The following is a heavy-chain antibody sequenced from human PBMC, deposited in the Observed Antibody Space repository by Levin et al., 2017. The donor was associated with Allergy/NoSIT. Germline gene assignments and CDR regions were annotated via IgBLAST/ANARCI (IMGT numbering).Heavy chain of an antibody. J-gene: IGHJ6*03. D-gene: IGHD2-15*01. CDR1: GDSISSSHW. CDR3: AGGYCGGGSCRRSNSYFYINV. Sequence: SQTLSLTCEVSGDSISSSHWWSWVRQPPGKGLQWIGEIYHSGSTNYNPSLQSRVKISLDRSNNQLSLKLTSVTAADTAVYYCAGGYCGGGSCRRSNSYFYINVWDKGTTVTVSS. V-gene: IGHV4-4*02. CDR2: IYHSGST.